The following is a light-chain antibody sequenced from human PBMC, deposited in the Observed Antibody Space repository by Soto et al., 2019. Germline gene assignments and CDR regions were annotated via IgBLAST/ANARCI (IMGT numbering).Light chain of an antibody. J-gene: IGKJ5*01. V-gene: IGKV3-20*01. CDR2: GVS. CDR1: QRLSASD. Sequence: EIVLTQAPASRSWSPGNIATLYCXXXQRLSASDIAWYQQKPGQAPKFLIYGVSSRATGIPDRFSGSGSGTDFTLTISRLEPEDFAVYHCQQYGSSPLITFGQGTRLEIK. CDR3: QQYGSSPLIT.